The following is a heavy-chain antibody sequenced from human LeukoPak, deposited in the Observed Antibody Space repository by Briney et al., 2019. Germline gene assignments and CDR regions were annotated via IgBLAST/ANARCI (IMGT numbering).Heavy chain of an antibody. D-gene: IGHD3-22*01. CDR1: GFTVSSSY. CDR2: INSGGTT. V-gene: IGHV3-53*01. Sequence: GGSLRLSCAASGFTVSSSYMNWVRQAPGKGLECVSVINSGGTTDYADSVKGRFTISRDNFKNTLYLQMNNLRAEDTAVYYCAREGSYYYDSSGYYYLDYWGQGTLVTVSS. CDR3: AREGSYYYDSSGYYYLDY. J-gene: IGHJ4*02.